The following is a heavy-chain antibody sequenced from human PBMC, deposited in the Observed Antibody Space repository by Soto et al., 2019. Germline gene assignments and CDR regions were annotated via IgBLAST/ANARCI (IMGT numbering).Heavy chain of an antibody. Sequence: GASVKVSCKASGGTFSSYTISWVRQAPGQGLEWMGRIIPILGIANYAQKFQGRVTITADKSTNTAYMELSSLRSEDTAVYYCARGVVAATYAFDIWGQGTMVTVSS. CDR3: ARGVVAATYAFDI. D-gene: IGHD2-15*01. CDR2: IIPILGIA. J-gene: IGHJ3*02. V-gene: IGHV1-69*02. CDR1: GGTFSSYT.